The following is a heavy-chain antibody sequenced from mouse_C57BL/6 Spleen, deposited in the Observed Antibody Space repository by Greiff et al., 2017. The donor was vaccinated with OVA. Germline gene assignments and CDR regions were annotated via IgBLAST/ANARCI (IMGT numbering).Heavy chain of an antibody. CDR3: ASRFAY. V-gene: IGHV5-12*01. J-gene: IGHJ3*01. Sequence: EVTVVESGGGLVQPGGSLKLSCAASGFTFSDYYMYWVRQTPEKWLEWVAYISNGGGSTYYPDTVKGRFTISRDNAKNTLYLQMSHLKSEDTAMYYCASRFAYWGQGTLVTVSA. CDR2: ISNGGGST. CDR1: GFTFSDYY.